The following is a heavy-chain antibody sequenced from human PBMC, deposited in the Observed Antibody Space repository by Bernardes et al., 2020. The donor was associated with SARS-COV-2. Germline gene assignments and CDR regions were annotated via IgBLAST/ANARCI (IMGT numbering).Heavy chain of an antibody. V-gene: IGHV3-23*01. CDR1: GFTFATYA. J-gene: IGHJ6*02. CDR3: AKSGGQQGFHSADV. Sequence: GGSLRLSCAASGFTFATYAMGWVRQAPGKGLEWVSGIPNNGDRPYYADSVRGRFTMSRDNSKNTLYLQMSSLRAEDTAIYYCAKSGGQQGFHSADVWGQGTTVTVSS. D-gene: IGHD6-13*01. CDR2: IPNNGDRP.